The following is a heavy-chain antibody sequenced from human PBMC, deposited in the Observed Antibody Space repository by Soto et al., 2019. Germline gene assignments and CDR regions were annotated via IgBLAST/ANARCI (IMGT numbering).Heavy chain of an antibody. CDR2: ISSSSSYI. J-gene: IGHJ6*02. CDR3: ARDLIVVVPATNNYYYYGMDV. CDR1: GFTFSSYS. V-gene: IGHV3-21*01. D-gene: IGHD2-2*01. Sequence: PGGSLRLSCAASGFTFSSYSMNWVRQAPGKGLEWVSSISSSSSYIYYADSVKGRFTISRDNAKNSLYLQMNSLRAEDTAVYYCARDLIVVVPATNNYYYYGMDVWGQGTTVTVSS.